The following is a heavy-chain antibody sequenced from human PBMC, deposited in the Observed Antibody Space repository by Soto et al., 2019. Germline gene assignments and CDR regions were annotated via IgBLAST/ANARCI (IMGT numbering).Heavy chain of an antibody. V-gene: IGHV4-31*03. J-gene: IGHJ5*02. D-gene: IGHD2-2*01. CDR3: ARQVVARYCSSTSCYVNWFDP. Sequence: QVQLQESGPGLVKPSQTLSLTCTVSGGSISSGGYYWSWIRQHPGKGLEWIGYIYYSGSTYYNPSLKSRVTISLDTSKNQFSLKLSSVTAADTAVYYCARQVVARYCSSTSCYVNWFDPWGQGTLVTVSS. CDR2: IYYSGST. CDR1: GGSISSGGYY.